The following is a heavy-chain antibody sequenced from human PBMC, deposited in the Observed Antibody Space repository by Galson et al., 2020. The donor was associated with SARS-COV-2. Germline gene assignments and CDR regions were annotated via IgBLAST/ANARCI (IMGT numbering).Heavy chain of an antibody. J-gene: IGHJ4*02. D-gene: IGHD3-22*01. Sequence: SETLSLTCTASGGTISSSSYYWGWTRQPPGKGLERIGGIYDSGSTYYNPSLKSRVTISVDTSKNQFSLKLSSVTAADTAVYYCARTENYYDSSGYYVGGPDWGQGTLVTVSS. CDR3: ARTENYYDSSGYYVGGPD. CDR1: GGTISSSSYY. CDR2: IYDSGST. V-gene: IGHV4-39*01.